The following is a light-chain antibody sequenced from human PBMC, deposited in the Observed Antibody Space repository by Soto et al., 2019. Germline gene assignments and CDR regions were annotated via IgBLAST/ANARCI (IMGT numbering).Light chain of an antibody. CDR3: QQRSNSLT. Sequence: DVQMTQSPSSLSASVGNRVTITFQASQDIATYLNWYQQKPGKAPNLLIYDASNLETGVPSRFSGSGSGTDFSLTISSLEPEDFAVYYCQQRSNSLTFGGGTKVDI. J-gene: IGKJ4*01. CDR2: DAS. CDR1: QDIATY. V-gene: IGKV1-33*01.